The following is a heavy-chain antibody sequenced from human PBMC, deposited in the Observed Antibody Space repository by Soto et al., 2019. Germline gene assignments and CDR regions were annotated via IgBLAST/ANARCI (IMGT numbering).Heavy chain of an antibody. CDR3: AGWVPTKDYDFWSGYYNPSYFQQ. CDR2: IIPSFGTA. Sequence: QVQLVQSGAEVKKPGSSVKVSCKASGGTFSSYAISWVRQAPGQGLEWMGGIIPSFGTATYAQRFQGRVTITADASTSTASMEMSSVRSEDTAVYYCAGWVPTKDYDFWSGYYNPSYFQQWGQGTMVTVSS. D-gene: IGHD3-3*01. V-gene: IGHV1-69*01. CDR1: GGTFSSYA. J-gene: IGHJ1*01.